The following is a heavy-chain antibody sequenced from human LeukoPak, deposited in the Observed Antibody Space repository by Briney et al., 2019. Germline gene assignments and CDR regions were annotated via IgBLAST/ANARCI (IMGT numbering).Heavy chain of an antibody. D-gene: IGHD1-26*01. CDR2: MNSDVSLT. Sequence: GGSLRLSCAASGFTFSTYWMHWVRQAPGKGLVWVSHMNSDVSLTHYADSVKGRFTISRDNAKNTLYLQMNRLRGEDTAVYYCARNRGSPHAFDIWGQGTMVTVSS. CDR1: GFTFSTYW. CDR3: ARNRGSPHAFDI. V-gene: IGHV3-74*01. J-gene: IGHJ3*02.